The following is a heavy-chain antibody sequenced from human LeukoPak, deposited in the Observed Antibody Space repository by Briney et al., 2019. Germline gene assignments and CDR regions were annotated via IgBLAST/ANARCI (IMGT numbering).Heavy chain of an antibody. D-gene: IGHD1-1*01. V-gene: IGHV5-51*01. CDR3: ASRSRARNEWVNAFDI. CDR1: GYSFSNYW. J-gene: IGHJ3*02. Sequence: GESLKISCKGSGYSFSNYWIGWVRQMPGKGLECMGIIYPGDSDTRYSPSFQGQVTISADKSISTAYLQWSSLKASDTAMYYCASRSRARNEWVNAFDIWGQGTMVTVSS. CDR2: IYPGDSDT.